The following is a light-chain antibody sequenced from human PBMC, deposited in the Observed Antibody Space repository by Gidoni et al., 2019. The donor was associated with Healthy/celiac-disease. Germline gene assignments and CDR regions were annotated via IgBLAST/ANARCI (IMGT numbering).Light chain of an antibody. CDR2: AAS. CDR3: QQSYSTLLT. V-gene: IGKV1-39*01. J-gene: IGKJ4*01. CDR1: QSINSY. Sequence: DIQMTQSPSSLSASVGDRVTLTCRASQSINSYLNWYQQKPGTAPKLLIYAASSLQSGIPSRFNGSRSGTDFTLTISSLQPEDFATYYCQQSYSTLLTFGGGTKVEIK.